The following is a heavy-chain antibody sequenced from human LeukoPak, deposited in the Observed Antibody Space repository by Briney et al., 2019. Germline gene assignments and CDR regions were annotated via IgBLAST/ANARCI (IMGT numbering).Heavy chain of an antibody. V-gene: IGHV3-74*01. J-gene: IGHJ5*02. CDR1: GFTSSSYW. Sequence: GGSLRLSCAASGFTSSSYWMHWVRQVPGKGLVWVSRISGDGTARNYADSVKGRFTISRDDAKNTVDLQMNSLRGEDTAVYYCARGRGSYGWFDPWGQGTLVTVSS. D-gene: IGHD3-10*01. CDR3: ARGRGSYGWFDP. CDR2: ISGDGTAR.